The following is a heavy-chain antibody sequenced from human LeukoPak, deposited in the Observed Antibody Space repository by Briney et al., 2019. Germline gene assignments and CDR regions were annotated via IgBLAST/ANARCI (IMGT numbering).Heavy chain of an antibody. V-gene: IGHV1-58*02. D-gene: IGHD3-22*01. CDR1: GFTFTSSA. CDR2: IVVGSGNT. CDR3: ARDVVAGGSGYLGG. Sequence: SVKVSCKASGFTFTSSAMQWVRQARGQRLEWIGWIVVGSGNTNYAQKFQERVTITRDMSTSTAYMELRSLRSDDMAVYYCARDVVAGGSGYLGGWGQGTLVTVSS. J-gene: IGHJ4*02.